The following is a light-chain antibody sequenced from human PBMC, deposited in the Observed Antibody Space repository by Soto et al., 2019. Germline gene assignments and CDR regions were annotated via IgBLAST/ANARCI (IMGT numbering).Light chain of an antibody. V-gene: IGKV3-20*01. CDR3: EQFGSLPRT. CDR1: QSVSSNY. CDR2: GAS. Sequence: EIVLTQSPGTLSLSPGERATLSCRASQSVSSNYLAWYQQKPGQAPRLLISGASRKATGISDRFSGSGCGTDFTLTISRLEPEDFAVYYCEQFGSLPRTFGQGTKVDVK. J-gene: IGKJ1*01.